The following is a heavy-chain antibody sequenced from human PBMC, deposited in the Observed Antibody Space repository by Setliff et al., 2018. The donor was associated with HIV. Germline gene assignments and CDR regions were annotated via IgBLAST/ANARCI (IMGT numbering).Heavy chain of an antibody. CDR1: GYTFTSYD. CDR2: ISAYNGNT. V-gene: IGHV1-18*01. D-gene: IGHD3-22*01. J-gene: IGHJ6*02. Sequence: ASVKVSCKASGYTFTSYDISWVRQAPGQGLEWMGWISAYNGNTNYAQKLQGRVTMTTDTSTSTAYMELRSLRSDDTAVYYCAREIGDYYDSSGYYLPTDYYYGIDVWGQGTTVTVSS. CDR3: AREIGDYYDSSGYYLPTDYYYGIDV.